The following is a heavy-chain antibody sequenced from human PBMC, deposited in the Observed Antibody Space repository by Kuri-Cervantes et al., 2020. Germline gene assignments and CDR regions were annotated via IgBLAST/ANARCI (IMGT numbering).Heavy chain of an antibody. CDR3: ARFTDYGDYGAPDY. D-gene: IGHD4-17*01. J-gene: IGHJ4*02. CDR1: GFTFTSSA. V-gene: IGHV1-58*01. CDR2: IVVGSGNT. Sequence: SVKVSCKASGFTFTSSAVQWVRQARGQRLEWIGWIVVGSGNTNYAQKFQERVTITRDMSTSTAYMELSSLRSEDTAVYYCARFTDYGDYGAPDYWGQGTLVTVSS.